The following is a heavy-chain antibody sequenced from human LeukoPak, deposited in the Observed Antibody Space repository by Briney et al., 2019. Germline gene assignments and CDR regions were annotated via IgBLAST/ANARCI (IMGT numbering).Heavy chain of an antibody. V-gene: IGHV1-69*04. CDR1: GVTFSHYA. D-gene: IGHD6-13*01. J-gene: IGHJ3*02. CDR2: IIPILDIT. Sequence: ASVKVSCKAFGVTFSHYAISWVRQAPGQGLEWMGRIIPILDITHYAQKFQGRVTITADKFASTAYMELSSLRSEDTAVYYCAKDYPHVGSSWYLGDAFDIWGQGTMVTVSS. CDR3: AKDYPHVGSSWYLGDAFDI.